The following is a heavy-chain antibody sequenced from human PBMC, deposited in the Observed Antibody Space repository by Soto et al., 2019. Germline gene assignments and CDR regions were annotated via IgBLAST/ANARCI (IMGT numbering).Heavy chain of an antibody. CDR2: IWYDGSNK. V-gene: IGHV3-33*01. J-gene: IGHJ5*02. D-gene: IGHD2-15*01. Sequence: PGGSLRLSCAASGFTFSSYGMHWVRQAPGKGLEWVAVIWYDGSNKYYADSVKGRFTISRDNSKNTLYLQMNSLRAEDTAVYYCARVGLLGYCSGGSCSYNWFDPWGQGTLVTVSS. CDR1: GFTFSSYG. CDR3: ARVGLLGYCSGGSCSYNWFDP.